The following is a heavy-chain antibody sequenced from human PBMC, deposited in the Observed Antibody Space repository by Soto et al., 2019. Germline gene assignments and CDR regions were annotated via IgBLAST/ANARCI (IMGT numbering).Heavy chain of an antibody. CDR1: GFIFNEYG. V-gene: IGHV3-33*03. J-gene: IGHJ4*02. D-gene: IGHD2-15*01. Sequence: QVQLVESGGGVVQPGRSLRLSCAASGFIFNEYGMHWVRQAPGKGLEWVAVIWYDGSNKYYADSVKGRSTFSRDNSKNTMSLQMNSLRVEDTAVYYCARWGCSGSNCNLNQRSFDLWGQGTRVTVSS. CDR2: IWYDGSNK. CDR3: ARWGCSGSNCNLNQRSFDL.